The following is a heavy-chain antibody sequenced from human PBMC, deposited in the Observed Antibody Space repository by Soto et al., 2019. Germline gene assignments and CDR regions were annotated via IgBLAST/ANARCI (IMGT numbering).Heavy chain of an antibody. CDR1: GYTFTSYG. CDR3: ARDLPSYCTNGVCYSLDV. D-gene: IGHD2-8*01. CDR2: ISAYNGNT. V-gene: IGHV1-18*01. J-gene: IGHJ6*04. Sequence: ASVKVSCKASGYTFTSYGISWVQQAPAQGLEWMGWISAYNGNTNYAQKLQGRVTMTTDTSTSTAYMELRSLRSDDTAVYYCARDLPSYCTNGVCYSLDVWGKGTTVTVSS.